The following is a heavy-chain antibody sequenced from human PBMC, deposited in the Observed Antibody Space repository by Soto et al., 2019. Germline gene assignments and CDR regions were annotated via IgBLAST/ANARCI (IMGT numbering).Heavy chain of an antibody. CDR3: ARDSPGLGLDY. CDR2: INPNSGGT. J-gene: IGHJ4*02. CDR1: GYTFTGYY. Sequence: GXSVKGSCQASGYTFTGYYMHWGRQAPGQGLEWMGWINPNSGGTNYSQKFQGRVTMTRDTSISTAYMELSRLRSDDTAVYYCARDSPGLGLDYWGQGTLVTVSS. V-gene: IGHV1-2*02. D-gene: IGHD6-19*01.